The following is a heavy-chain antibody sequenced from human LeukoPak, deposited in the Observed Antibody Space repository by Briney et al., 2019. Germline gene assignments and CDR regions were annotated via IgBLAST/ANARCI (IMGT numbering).Heavy chain of an antibody. V-gene: IGHV1-69*04. CDR1: GGTFSSYA. Sequence: SVKVSCKASGGTFSSYAISWVRQAPGQGLEWMGRIIPILGIANYAQKFQGRVTITADKSTSTAYMELSSLRSEDTAVYYCARRATVRDYGMDVWGQGTTVTVSS. CDR2: IIPILGIA. D-gene: IGHD3-10*01. CDR3: ARRATVRDYGMDV. J-gene: IGHJ6*02.